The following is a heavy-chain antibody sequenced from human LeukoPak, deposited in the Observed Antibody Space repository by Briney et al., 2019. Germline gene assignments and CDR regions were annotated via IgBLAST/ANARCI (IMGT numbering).Heavy chain of an antibody. J-gene: IGHJ4*02. CDR3: ARDRFGDYDY. Sequence: GGSLRLSCAASGFTFSASTMAWVRQAPGKGLEWVSAIDNQIFYADSVKGRFTISRDDSRNTLYLQMNSLRVEDSAIYYCARDRFGDYDYWGQGTLVT. CDR1: GFTFSAST. V-gene: IGHV3-23*01. CDR2: IDNQI. D-gene: IGHD4-17*01.